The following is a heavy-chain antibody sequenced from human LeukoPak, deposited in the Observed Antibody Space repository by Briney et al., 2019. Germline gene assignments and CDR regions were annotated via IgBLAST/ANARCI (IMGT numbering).Heavy chain of an antibody. CDR2: INGSGGST. CDR1: GFTFSSYA. CDR3: AKGTLPRGYTYGYDLYYFDY. V-gene: IGHV3-23*01. D-gene: IGHD5-18*01. J-gene: IGHJ4*02. Sequence: GGSLRLSCAASGFTFSSYAMSWVRQAPGKGLEWVSGINGSGGSTYYADSVKGRFTISRDNSKNTLYLQMNSLRAEDTAVYYCAKGTLPRGYTYGYDLYYFDYWGQGTLVTVSS.